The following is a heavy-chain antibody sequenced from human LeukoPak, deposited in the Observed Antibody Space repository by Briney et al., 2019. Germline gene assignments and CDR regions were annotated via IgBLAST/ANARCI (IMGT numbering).Heavy chain of an antibody. Sequence: PSETLSLTCTVSGASLSTYSCVWIRQPPGKGLEWIGHLHYSGSTNYNPSLKSRVTISVDTSKNQFSLKLSSVTAADTAVYYCARGYYGDYYYYYYMDVWGKGTTVTISS. CDR3: ARGYYGDYYYYYYMDV. J-gene: IGHJ6*03. V-gene: IGHV4-59*01. CDR1: GASLSTYS. D-gene: IGHD4-17*01. CDR2: LHYSGST.